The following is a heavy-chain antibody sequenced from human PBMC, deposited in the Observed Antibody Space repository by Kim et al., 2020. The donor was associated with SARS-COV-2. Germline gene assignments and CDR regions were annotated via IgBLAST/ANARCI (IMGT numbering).Heavy chain of an antibody. CDR1: GYTFTSYA. CDR2: INTNTGNP. CDR3: ARAPAVVVINPYYYYGMDV. J-gene: IGHJ6*02. D-gene: IGHD3-22*01. Sequence: ASVKVSCKASGYTFTSYAMNWVRQAPGQGLEWMGWINTNTGNPTYAQGFTGRFVFSLDTSVSTAYLQISSLKAEDTAVYYCARAPAVVVINPYYYYGMDVWGQGTTVTVSS. V-gene: IGHV7-4-1*02.